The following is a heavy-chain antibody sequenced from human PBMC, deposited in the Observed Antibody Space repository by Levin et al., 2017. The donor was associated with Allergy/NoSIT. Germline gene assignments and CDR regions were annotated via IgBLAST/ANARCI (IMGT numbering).Heavy chain of an antibody. D-gene: IGHD6-6*01. V-gene: IGHV3-11*01. Sequence: GESLKISCAASGFTFSDYYMSWIRQAPGKGLEWVSYISSSGSTIYYADSVKGRFTISRDNAKNSLYLQMNSLRAEDTAVYYCARDGWYSSSTSYYYYGMDVWGQGTTVTVSS. CDR3: ARDGWYSSSTSYYYYGMDV. CDR1: GFTFSDYY. CDR2: ISSSGSTI. J-gene: IGHJ6*02.